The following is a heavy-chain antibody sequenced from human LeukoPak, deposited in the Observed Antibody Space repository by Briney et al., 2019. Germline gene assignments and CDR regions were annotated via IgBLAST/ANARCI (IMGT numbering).Heavy chain of an antibody. Sequence: GASVKVSCKASGYTFSSYGISWVRHAPGQGLEWMGWISAYNGNTNYAQKLQGRVTLTTDTSTSTAYMELRSLRSDDTAVYFCARDAIASAGKAPLYWGQGTLVTVSS. CDR3: ARDAIASAGKAPLY. J-gene: IGHJ4*02. V-gene: IGHV1-18*01. CDR1: GYTFSSYG. D-gene: IGHD6-13*01. CDR2: ISAYNGNT.